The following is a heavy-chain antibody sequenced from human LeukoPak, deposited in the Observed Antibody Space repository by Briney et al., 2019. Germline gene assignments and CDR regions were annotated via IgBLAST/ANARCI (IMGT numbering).Heavy chain of an antibody. CDR2: IFHSGST. J-gene: IGHJ4*02. V-gene: IGHV4-38-2*01. D-gene: IGHD4-11*01. CDR3: ARHYSYYAHFDY. CDR1: GYSISSGYY. Sequence: SETLSLTCAVSGYSISSGYYWGRIRQPPGKGLEWIGSIFHSGSTYYNPSLKSRVTMSVDTSKNQFSLKLTSVTAADTAVYYCARHYSYYAHFDYWGQGTLVTVSS.